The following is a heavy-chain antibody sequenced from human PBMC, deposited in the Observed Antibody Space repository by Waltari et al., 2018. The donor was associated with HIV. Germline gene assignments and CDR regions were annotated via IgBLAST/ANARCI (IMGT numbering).Heavy chain of an antibody. D-gene: IGHD3-10*01. CDR1: GFTFSNAW. J-gene: IGHJ4*02. Sequence: EVQLVESGGGLVKPGGSLRLSCAASGFTFSNAWMSWVRQAPGKGLEWVGRIKSKTDGGTTDYAAPVKGRFTISRNDSKNTLYLQMNSLKTEDTAVYYCTTDVIITMVRGVSDYWGQGTLVTVSS. CDR3: TTDVIITMVRGVSDY. CDR2: IKSKTDGGTT. V-gene: IGHV3-15*01.